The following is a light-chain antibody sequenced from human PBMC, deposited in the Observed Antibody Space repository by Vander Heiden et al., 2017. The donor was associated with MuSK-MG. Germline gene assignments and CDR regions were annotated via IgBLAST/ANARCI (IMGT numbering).Light chain of an antibody. CDR3: QTWATGIRV. CDR1: SGHSAYS. J-gene: IGLJ3*02. Sequence: QLVLTQSPSASASLGASVKLTCPLSSGHSAYSIAWHQQQPEKGPRYLMRLNSDGSHTKGDGVPDRFSGSSSGAERYLTISSLQSDDEADYYCQTWATGIRVFGGGTKLTVL. CDR2: LNSDGSH. V-gene: IGLV4-69*02.